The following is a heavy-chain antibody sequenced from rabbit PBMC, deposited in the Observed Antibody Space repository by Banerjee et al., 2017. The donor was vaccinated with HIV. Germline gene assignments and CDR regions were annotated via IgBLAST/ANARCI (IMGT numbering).Heavy chain of an antibody. D-gene: IGHD1-1*01. V-gene: IGHV1S45*01. CDR1: GFSFSNKAV. Sequence: QQQLVVSAGGLVQPEGFLSFTCKASGFSFSNKAVMCWVRQAPGKGLEWIACIYNGDGSTYYASWAKGRFTISKTSSTTVTIQMPTRTTPVPATSFCATGTNYRSDSDFRVWDRGTLV. CDR2: IYNGDGST. CDR3: ATGTNYRSDSDFRV. J-gene: IGHJ4*01.